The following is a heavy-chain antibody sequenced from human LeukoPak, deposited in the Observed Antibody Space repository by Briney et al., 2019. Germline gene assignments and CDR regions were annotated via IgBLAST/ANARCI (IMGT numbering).Heavy chain of an antibody. J-gene: IGHJ4*02. Sequence: SETLSLTCTVSGGSISSYYWSWIRQPPGKGLEWIGYIYFSGSTNYIPSLKSRVTISVDTSKNQFSLKLSSVTAADTAVYYCARGAWDSSWYFVEYYFDYWGQGTLVTVSS. D-gene: IGHD6-13*01. CDR1: GGSISSYY. CDR2: IYFSGST. CDR3: ARGAWDSSWYFVEYYFDY. V-gene: IGHV4-59*01.